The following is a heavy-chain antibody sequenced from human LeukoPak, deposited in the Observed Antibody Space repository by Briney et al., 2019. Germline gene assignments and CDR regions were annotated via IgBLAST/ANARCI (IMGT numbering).Heavy chain of an antibody. CDR3: ARVLFGSGWYGGTIEV. CDR1: GYTFTSYG. CDR2: ISAYNGNT. Sequence: ASVQVSCKASGYTFTSYGISWVRQAPGQGLEWMGWISAYNGNTNYAQKLQGRVTMTTDTSTSTAYMELRSLRSDDTAVYYCARVLFGSGWYGGTIEVWGQGTLVTVSS. J-gene: IGHJ4*02. D-gene: IGHD6-19*01. V-gene: IGHV1-18*01.